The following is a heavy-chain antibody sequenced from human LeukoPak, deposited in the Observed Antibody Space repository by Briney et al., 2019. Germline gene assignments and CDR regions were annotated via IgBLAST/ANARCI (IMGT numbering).Heavy chain of an antibody. Sequence: SETLSLTCTVSGGSISSYYWSWIRQPAGKGLEWIGRIYTSGSTNYNPSLKSRVTMSVDTSKNQFSLKLSSVTAADTAVYYCAGRGYYGSGSYKDYWGQGTLVTVSS. V-gene: IGHV4-4*07. CDR2: IYTSGST. CDR3: AGRGYYGSGSYKDY. CDR1: GGSISSYY. J-gene: IGHJ4*02. D-gene: IGHD3-10*01.